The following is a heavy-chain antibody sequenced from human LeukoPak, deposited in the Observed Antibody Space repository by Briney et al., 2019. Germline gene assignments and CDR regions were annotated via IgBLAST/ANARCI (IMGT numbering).Heavy chain of an antibody. CDR1: GGSFSGYY. Sequence: SETLSLTCAVYGGSFSGYYWSWIRQPPGKGLEWIGEINHSGSTNYSPSLKSRVTISVDTSKNQFSLKLSSVTAADTAVYYCARGDYFGWGLLPRLRCDAFDIWGQGTMVTVSS. CDR3: ARGDYFGWGLLPRLRCDAFDI. J-gene: IGHJ3*02. V-gene: IGHV4-34*01. D-gene: IGHD1-26*01. CDR2: INHSGST.